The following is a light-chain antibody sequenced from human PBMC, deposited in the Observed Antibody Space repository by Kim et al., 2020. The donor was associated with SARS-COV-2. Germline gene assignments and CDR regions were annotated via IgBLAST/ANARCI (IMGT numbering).Light chain of an antibody. J-gene: IGKJ4*01. CDR3: QHYSTHLPVT. CDR2: DAS. CDR1: DDIGNY. Sequence: DIQMTQSPSSLSASVGDRITITCQASDDIGNYLNWYQQRLWKAPKLLVYDASNLEAGVPSRFSGSGSGTDFSLTISGLQPEDFATYYCQHYSTHLPVTFGGGTKVDIK. V-gene: IGKV1-33*01.